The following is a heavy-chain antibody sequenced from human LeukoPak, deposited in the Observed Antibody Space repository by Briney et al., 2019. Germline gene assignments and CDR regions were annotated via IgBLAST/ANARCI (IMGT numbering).Heavy chain of an antibody. D-gene: IGHD3-22*01. V-gene: IGHV1-2*02. Sequence: ASVKVSCKASGYTFTGYQMHWVRQAPGQGLEWMGWINTNNGGTNYAQKFQGRVTMTRDTSISTGYMELSRLTSDDTAVYYCTSNSDTSAYYAFDFWGQGTMVTVSS. CDR2: INTNNGGT. CDR3: TSNSDTSAYYAFDF. J-gene: IGHJ3*01. CDR1: GYTFTGYQ.